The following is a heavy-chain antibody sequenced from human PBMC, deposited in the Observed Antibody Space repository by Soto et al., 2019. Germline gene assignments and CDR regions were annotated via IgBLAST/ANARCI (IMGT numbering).Heavy chain of an antibody. CDR3: ARHPELVLHYFEY. Sequence: PSETLSLTCTVSGGSISSSTDCWGWIRQPPGKGLEWIGYIYYSGSTNYNPSLKSRVTISVDTSKNQFSLKLSSVTAADTAVYYCARHPELVLHYFEYWGQGTLVTVSS. CDR2: IYYSGST. CDR1: GGSISSSTDC. V-gene: IGHV4-61*05. J-gene: IGHJ4*02. D-gene: IGHD6-13*01.